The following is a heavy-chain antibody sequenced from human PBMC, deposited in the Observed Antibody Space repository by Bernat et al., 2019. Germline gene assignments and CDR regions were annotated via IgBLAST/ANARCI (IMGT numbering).Heavy chain of an antibody. D-gene: IGHD3-10*01. Sequence: EVQLVESGGGLVQPGGSLRLSCAASGFTFSSYWMHWVRQAPGKGLVWLSRINSDGSVTAYADYVKGRFTISRDNAKNTLYLQMNSLRAEDTAVYYCAKDGQLTPYFYYYMDVWGRGTTVTVSS. V-gene: IGHV3-74*01. CDR1: GFTFSSYW. CDR2: INSDGSVT. CDR3: AKDGQLTPYFYYYMDV. J-gene: IGHJ6*03.